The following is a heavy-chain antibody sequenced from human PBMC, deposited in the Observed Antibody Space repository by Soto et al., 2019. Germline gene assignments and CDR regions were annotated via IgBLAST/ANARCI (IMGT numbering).Heavy chain of an antibody. J-gene: IGHJ6*03. V-gene: IGHV3-23*01. CDR2: ISASGGST. Sequence: GGSLRLSCAASGFTFSSYAMSWVRQAPGKGLEWVSAISASGGSTYYADPVKGRFTISRDNSKNTLYLQMNSLRAEDTAIYYCAKKFASGSYRYMDVWGKGTTVTVSS. D-gene: IGHD3-10*01. CDR1: GFTFSSYA. CDR3: AKKFASGSYRYMDV.